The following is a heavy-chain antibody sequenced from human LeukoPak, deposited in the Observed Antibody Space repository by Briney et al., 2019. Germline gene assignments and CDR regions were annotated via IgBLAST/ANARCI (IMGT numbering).Heavy chain of an antibody. Sequence: PGGSLRLSCAASGFTFRSDWMHWVRQAPGKGLVWVSRINSDGSKTNYADSVKGRFTISRDNAKNTLYLQMNSLRAEDTAAYYCVRALGSRLDYWGQGTLVTVSS. CDR1: GFTFRSDW. V-gene: IGHV3-74*01. CDR2: INSDGSKT. CDR3: VRALGSRLDY. D-gene: IGHD7-27*01. J-gene: IGHJ4*02.